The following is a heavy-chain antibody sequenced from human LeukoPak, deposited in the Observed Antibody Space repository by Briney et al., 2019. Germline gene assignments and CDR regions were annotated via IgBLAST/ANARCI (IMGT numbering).Heavy chain of an antibody. CDR2: INWDGGST. V-gene: IGHV3-20*01. Sequence: GGSLRLSCAASGFTFSSYSMNWVRQAPGKGLEWVSGINWDGGSTGYADSVKGRFTISRVNTKNSLHLQMNSLRAEDTALYLCAGGDRNGWYFNYWGQGTLVTVSS. CDR1: GFTFSSYS. J-gene: IGHJ4*02. CDR3: AGGDRNGWYFNY. D-gene: IGHD6-19*01.